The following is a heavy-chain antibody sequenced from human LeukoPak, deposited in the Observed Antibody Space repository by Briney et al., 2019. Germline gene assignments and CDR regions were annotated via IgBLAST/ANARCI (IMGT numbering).Heavy chain of an antibody. CDR1: GFTFTSSV. V-gene: IGHV1-58*01. Sequence: ASVKVSRKASGFTFTSSVVQWVRQARGQRLEWIGWIVVGSGNTNYAQKFQERVTITRDMSTSTAYMELSSLRFEDTAVYYCAADRAGSYLRFVYWGQGTPVTVSS. J-gene: IGHJ4*02. CDR3: AADRAGSYLRFVY. D-gene: IGHD3-10*01. CDR2: IVVGSGNT.